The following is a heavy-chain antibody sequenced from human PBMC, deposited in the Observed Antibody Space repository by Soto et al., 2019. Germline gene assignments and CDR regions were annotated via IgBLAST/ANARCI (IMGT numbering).Heavy chain of an antibody. CDR2: IYTSGST. CDR1: GGSISSYY. V-gene: IGHV4-4*07. J-gene: IGHJ6*02. CDR3: ASSLYCSSTSCYYYGMDV. Sequence: SETLSLTCTVSGGSISSYYWSWIRQPSWKGLEWIGRIYTSGSTNYNPSLKSRVTMSVDTSKNQFSLKLSSVTAADTAVYYCASSLYCSSTSCYYYGMDVWGQGPTVTVSS. D-gene: IGHD2-2*01.